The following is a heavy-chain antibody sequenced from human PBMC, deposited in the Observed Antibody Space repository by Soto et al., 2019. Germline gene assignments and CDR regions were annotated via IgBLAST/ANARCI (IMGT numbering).Heavy chain of an antibody. CDR1: GYTFTSYG. D-gene: IGHD6-19*01. V-gene: IGHV1-18*04. CDR3: ARSSGWYWGGRGDFDY. Sequence: ASVGVSCKXSGYTFTSYGISWVRQAPGQGLEWMGWISAYNGNTNYAQKLQGRVTMTTDTSTSTAYMELRSLRSDDTAVYYRARSSGWYWGGRGDFDYWGQGTLVTVSS. CDR2: ISAYNGNT. J-gene: IGHJ4*02.